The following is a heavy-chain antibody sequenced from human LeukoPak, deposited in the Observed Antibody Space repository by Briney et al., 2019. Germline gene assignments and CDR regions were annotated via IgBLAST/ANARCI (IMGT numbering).Heavy chain of an antibody. CDR1: GFTFSSYA. J-gene: IGHJ4*02. Sequence: GGSLRLSCAASGFTFSSYAMSWVRQAPGKGLEWVSAISGSGGSTYYADSVKGRFTISRDNSKNTLYLQMNSLRADDTAVYYCAIARSGGGCYSSCDYWGQGTLVTVSS. CDR2: ISGSGGST. CDR3: AIARSGGGCYSSCDY. V-gene: IGHV3-23*01. D-gene: IGHD2-15*01.